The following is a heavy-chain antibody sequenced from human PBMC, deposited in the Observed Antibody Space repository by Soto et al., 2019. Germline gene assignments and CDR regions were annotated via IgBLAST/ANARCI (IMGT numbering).Heavy chain of an antibody. J-gene: IGHJ4*02. V-gene: IGHV2-5*01. D-gene: IGHD4-4*01. CDR2: LYWNDDE. CDR1: GFSINTGGVG. CDR3: AKRRAISNKLFFDH. Sequence: HITLRESGPTLVKPTQTLTLSCTLSGFSINTGGVGVGWIRQPPGKAPEWLALLYWNDDECYSPSLRYRLSYTKDASENRVALTMTPLDPTDTGTYYCAKRRAISNKLFFDHWGQGALVTVSS.